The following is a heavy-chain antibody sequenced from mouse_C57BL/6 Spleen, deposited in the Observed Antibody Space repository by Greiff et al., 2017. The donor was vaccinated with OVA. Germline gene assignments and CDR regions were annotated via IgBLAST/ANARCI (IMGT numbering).Heavy chain of an antibody. CDR2: ISSGSSTL. CDR1: GFTFSDYG. CDR3: ASFQLVDFAY. D-gene: IGHD4-1*02. J-gene: IGHJ3*01. V-gene: IGHV5-17*01. Sequence: EVKLMESGGGLVKPGGSLKLSCAASGFTFSDYGMHWVRQAPVQGLEWVAYISSGSSTLYYADTVTGRFTISRDNAKNTLFLQMTSLRSEDTAMYYCASFQLVDFAYWGQGTLVTVSA.